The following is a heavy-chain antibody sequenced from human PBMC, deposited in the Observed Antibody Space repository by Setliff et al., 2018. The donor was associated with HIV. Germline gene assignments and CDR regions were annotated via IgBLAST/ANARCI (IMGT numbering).Heavy chain of an antibody. CDR3: AKCGGVTCYSASWYFDY. D-gene: IGHD2-15*01. V-gene: IGHV4-31*03. J-gene: IGHJ4*02. CDR2: IYYSGSA. CDR1: GGSISSGDYF. Sequence: PSETLSLTCTVSGGSISSGDYFLSWIRQAPGKGLEWIGCIYYSGSAYYNPSLQRRVTISVDTLYLQMNSLRAEDTAVYYCAKCGGVTCYSASWYFDYWGQGTLVTVSS.